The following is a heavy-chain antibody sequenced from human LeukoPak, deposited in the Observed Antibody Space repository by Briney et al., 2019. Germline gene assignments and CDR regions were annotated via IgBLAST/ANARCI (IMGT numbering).Heavy chain of an antibody. D-gene: IGHD6-13*01. J-gene: IGHJ3*02. CDR2: ITSSGSTI. Sequence: QPGGSLRLSYAASGFTFSAHDMNCLRQAPGKGLQWVSHITSSGSTIYYADSVKGRFTISRDNAKNSLYLQMNSLRAEDTAVYYCARPGYSSSWSAFDIWGQGTMVTVSS. CDR3: ARPGYSSSWSAFDI. V-gene: IGHV3-48*03. CDR1: GFTFSAHD.